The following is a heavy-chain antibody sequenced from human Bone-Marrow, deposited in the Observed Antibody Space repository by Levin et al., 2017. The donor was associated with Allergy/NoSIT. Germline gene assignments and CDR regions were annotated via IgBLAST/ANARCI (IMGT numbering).Heavy chain of an antibody. D-gene: IGHD6-19*01. Sequence: PSETLSLTCTVSGDSISSYHWNWLRQPPGKELEWIGCLYYSGSTKDNPSLKSRVTISVDATKNQFSLKLSSVTAADTAVYYCAREQCSSGWYGWIDSWGQGTLITVSS. CDR1: GDSISSYH. J-gene: IGHJ5*01. V-gene: IGHV4-59*01. CDR2: LYYSGST. CDR3: AREQCSSGWYGWIDS.